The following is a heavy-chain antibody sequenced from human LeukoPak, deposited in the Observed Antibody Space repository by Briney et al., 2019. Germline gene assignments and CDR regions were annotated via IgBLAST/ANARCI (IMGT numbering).Heavy chain of an antibody. V-gene: IGHV4-34*01. Sequence: PSETLSLTCAVYGGSFSGYYWSWLRQPPGKGLEWIGEINHSGSNNYNPSLKSRVTISVDTSKNQFSLKLSSVTAADAAVYYCARVSITGTFRKNWFDAWGQGTLVTVSS. CDR2: INHSGSN. J-gene: IGHJ5*02. CDR1: GGSFSGYY. CDR3: ARVSITGTFRKNWFDA. D-gene: IGHD1-7*01.